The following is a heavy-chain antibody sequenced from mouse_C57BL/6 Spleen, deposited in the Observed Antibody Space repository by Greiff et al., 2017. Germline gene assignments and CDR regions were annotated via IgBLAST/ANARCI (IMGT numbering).Heavy chain of an antibody. Sequence: VQLQQSGAELVRPGASVTLSCKASGYTFTDYEMHWVKQTPVHGLEWIGAFDPETGGTAYNQKFKGKAIRTADKSSSTAYMALRSLTSEDSAVYYCTRWGYGGDYWGQGTTLTVSS. V-gene: IGHV1-15*01. CDR2: FDPETGGT. CDR3: TRWGYGGDY. J-gene: IGHJ2*01. CDR1: GYTFTDYE. D-gene: IGHD2-2*01.